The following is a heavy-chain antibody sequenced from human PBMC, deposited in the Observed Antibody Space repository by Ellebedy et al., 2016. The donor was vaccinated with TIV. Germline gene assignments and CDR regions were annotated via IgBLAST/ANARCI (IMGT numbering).Heavy chain of an antibody. CDR3: ARAPYYDILTGYFDL. CDR1: GYTFTGYY. Sequence: ASVKVSCKASGYTFTGYYMHWVRQAPGQGLEWMGWINPNSGGTNYAQKFQGRVTMTRDTSISTAYMELSRLRSDDTAVYYCARAPYYDILTGYFDLWGRGTLVTVSS. D-gene: IGHD3-9*01. J-gene: IGHJ2*01. V-gene: IGHV1-2*02. CDR2: INPNSGGT.